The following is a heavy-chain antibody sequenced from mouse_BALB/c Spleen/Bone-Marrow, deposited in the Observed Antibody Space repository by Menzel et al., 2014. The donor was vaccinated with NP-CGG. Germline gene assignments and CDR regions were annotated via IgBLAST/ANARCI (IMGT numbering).Heavy chain of an antibody. CDR2: IDPANGNT. Sequence: EAQGVESGAELVKPGASVKLSCTASGFNIKDTYMHWVKQRPEQGLEWIGRIDPANGNTKYDPKFQGKATITADTSSNTAYLQLSSLTSEDTAVYYCAGDGAYWGQGTLVTVSA. CDR3: AGDGAY. D-gene: IGHD3-3*01. V-gene: IGHV14-3*02. J-gene: IGHJ3*01. CDR1: GFNIKDTY.